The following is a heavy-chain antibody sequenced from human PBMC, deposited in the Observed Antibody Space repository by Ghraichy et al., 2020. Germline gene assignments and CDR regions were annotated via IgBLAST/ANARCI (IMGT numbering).Heavy chain of an antibody. J-gene: IGHJ4*02. CDR3: AKEISYTGDDLYFDS. V-gene: IGHV3-43*01. CDR2: ITWDGGNQ. CDR1: GFTFEDYT. Sequence: GESLNISCTASGFTFEDYTMHWVRQAPGKGLEWVSLITWDGGNQYYVDSVRGRFTISRDNRRNSLYLHMNNLRPEDPALYYCAKEISYTGDDLYFDSWGRGTLVTVSS. D-gene: IGHD7-27*01.